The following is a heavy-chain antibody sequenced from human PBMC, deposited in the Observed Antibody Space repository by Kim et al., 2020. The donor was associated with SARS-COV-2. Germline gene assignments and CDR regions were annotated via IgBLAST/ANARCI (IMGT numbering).Heavy chain of an antibody. CDR2: ISSSSSYI. J-gene: IGHJ4*02. V-gene: IGHV3-21*01. CDR3: ARDYYGDYYFDY. D-gene: IGHD4-17*01. Sequence: GGSLRLSCAASGFTFSSYSMNWVRQAPGKGLEWVSSISSSSSYIYYADSVKGRFTISRDNAKNSLYLQMHSLRAEDTAVYYCARDYYGDYYFDYWGQGTLVTVSS. CDR1: GFTFSSYS.